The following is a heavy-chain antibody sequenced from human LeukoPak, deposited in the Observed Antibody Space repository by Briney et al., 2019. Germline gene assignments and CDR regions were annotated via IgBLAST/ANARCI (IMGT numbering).Heavy chain of an antibody. J-gene: IGHJ5*02. CDR3: ARDRIAAVNWFDP. CDR2: MNPNSGNT. V-gene: IGHV1-8*01. D-gene: IGHD6-13*01. Sequence: GASVKVSCKASGYTFTSYDIIWVRQATGQGLEWMGWMNPNSGNTGYAQKFQGRVTMTRNTSISTAYMELSSLRSEDTAVYYCARDRIAAVNWFDPWGQGTLVTVSS. CDR1: GYTFTSYD.